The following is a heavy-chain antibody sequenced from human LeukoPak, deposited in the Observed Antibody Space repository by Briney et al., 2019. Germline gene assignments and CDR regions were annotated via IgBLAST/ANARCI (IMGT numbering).Heavy chain of an antibody. CDR2: IWYDGSNK. D-gene: IGHD1-26*01. CDR1: GFTFSSYG. J-gene: IGHJ4*02. CDR3: ARDESGSYPGY. Sequence: GGSLRLSCAASGFTFSSYGMHWVRQAPGKGLEWVAVIWYDGSNKYYADSVEGRFTISRDNSKNTLYLQMNSLRAEDTAVYYCARDESGSYPGYWGQGTLVTVSS. V-gene: IGHV3-33*01.